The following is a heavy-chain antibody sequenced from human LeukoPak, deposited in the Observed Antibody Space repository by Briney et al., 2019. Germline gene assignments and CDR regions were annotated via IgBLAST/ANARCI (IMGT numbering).Heavy chain of an antibody. CDR3: ARDSGVGFSYYYYYGMDV. CDR1: GGSVSSGSYY. V-gene: IGHV4-61*01. CDR2: IYYSGST. Sequence: PSETLSLTCTVSGGSVSSGSYYWSWIRQPPGKGLEWIGYIYYSGSTNYNPSLKSRVTISVDTSKNQFSLKLSSVTAADTAVYYCARDSGVGFSYYYYYGMDVWGQGTTVTVSS. D-gene: IGHD2-15*01. J-gene: IGHJ6*02.